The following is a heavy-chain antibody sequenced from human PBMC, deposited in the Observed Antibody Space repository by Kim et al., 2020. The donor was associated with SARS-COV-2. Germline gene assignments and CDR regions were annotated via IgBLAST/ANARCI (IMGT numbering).Heavy chain of an antibody. CDR3: AKDLAPLVPSSMDY. CDR2: ISGSGGST. J-gene: IGHJ4*02. V-gene: IGHV3-23*01. D-gene: IGHD2-2*01. Sequence: GGSLRLSCAASGFTFSIYAMSWVRQAPGKGLEWVSAISGSGGSTYYADSVKGRFTISRDNSKNTLYLQMNSLRAEDTAVYYCAKDLAPLVPSSMDYWGQGTLVTVSS. CDR1: GFTFSIYA.